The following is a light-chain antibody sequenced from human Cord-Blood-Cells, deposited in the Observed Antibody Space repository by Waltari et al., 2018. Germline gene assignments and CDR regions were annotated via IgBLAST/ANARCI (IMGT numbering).Light chain of an antibody. V-gene: IGLV2-14*01. CDR1: SSEVGGYNY. Sequence: QSALTQPASVSGSPGPSITISCTGTSSEVGGYNYFSWYQQHPGKAPKLMIYDVSKRPSGVSNRFSGSKSGNTASLTISGLQAEDEADYYCSSYTSSSTWVFGGGTKLTVL. J-gene: IGLJ3*02. CDR2: DVS. CDR3: SSYTSSSTWV.